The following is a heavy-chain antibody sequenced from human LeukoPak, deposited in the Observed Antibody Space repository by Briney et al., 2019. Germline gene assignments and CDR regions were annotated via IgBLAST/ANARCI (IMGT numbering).Heavy chain of an antibody. J-gene: IGHJ4*02. CDR2: IHPGDSDT. D-gene: IGHD5-24*01. CDR3: ARGKYGYNYDY. V-gene: IGHV5-51*01. CDR1: GYSFTSYW. Sequence: GESLKISCKGSGYSFTSYWIGWVRQKPGKGLEWMGVIHPGDSDTRYSPSFQGQVTISADKSISTAYLQWSGLKASDTAMYYCARGKYGYNYDYWGQGTLVTVSS.